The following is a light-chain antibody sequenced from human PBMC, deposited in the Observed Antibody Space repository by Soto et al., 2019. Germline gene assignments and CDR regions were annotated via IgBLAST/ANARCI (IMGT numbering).Light chain of an antibody. J-gene: IGLJ2*01. Sequence: QSALTQPASVSGSPGQSITISCTGTSSDVGGYNYVSWYQHHPGKAPKLMIYDVSNRPSGISNRFSGSKSGNTASLTISGLQAEDEADYSCSSYTSTSTLVVFGGGTPLTVL. CDR3: SSYTSTSTLVV. CDR2: DVS. CDR1: SSDVGGYNY. V-gene: IGLV2-14*03.